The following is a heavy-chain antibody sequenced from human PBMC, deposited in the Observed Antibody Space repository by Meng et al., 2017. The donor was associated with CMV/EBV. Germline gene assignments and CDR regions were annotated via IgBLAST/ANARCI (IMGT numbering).Heavy chain of an antibody. CDR3: ARVTFNRNIVVVPAAMVY. CDR1: GYTFTGYY. V-gene: IGHV1-2*02. CDR2: INPNSGGT. Sequence: ASVKVSCKASGYTFTGYYMHWVRQAPGQGLEWMGWINPNSGGTNYAQKFQGRVTMTRDTSISTAYMELSRLRSDDTAVYYCARVTFNRNIVVVPAAMVYWGQGTLVTVS. D-gene: IGHD2-2*01. J-gene: IGHJ4*02.